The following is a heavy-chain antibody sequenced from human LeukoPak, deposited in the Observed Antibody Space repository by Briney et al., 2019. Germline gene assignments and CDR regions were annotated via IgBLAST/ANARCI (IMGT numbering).Heavy chain of an antibody. J-gene: IGHJ3*01. CDR2: TLYRSNWLN. Sequence: SQTLSLTCAISGDSISSNSAAWNWIRLSPSRGLEWLGRTLYRSNWLNDYAPSIKGRITINPDTSKNQFSLQLKSVTPEDTALYYYARRPDDLLHGRAFNFWGQGTMVTVSS. CDR1: GDSISSNSAA. CDR3: ARRPDDLLHGRAFNF. D-gene: IGHD3-3*01. V-gene: IGHV6-1*01.